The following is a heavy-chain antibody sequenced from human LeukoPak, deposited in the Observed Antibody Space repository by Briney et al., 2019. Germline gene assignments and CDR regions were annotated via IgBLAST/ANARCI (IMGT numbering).Heavy chain of an antibody. CDR1: GFTLSRHA. J-gene: IGHJ4*02. Sequence: PGGFLRLSCAATGFTLSRHAMHWVRQATGKGLEWVSAIGIAGDTFYPASVKGRFTISRDNAKNSFYLQMNSLRAEDTAVYYCVRQKFDHGNFDYWGQGTLVTVSS. CDR3: VRQKFDHGNFDY. CDR2: IGIAGDT. V-gene: IGHV3-13*01. D-gene: IGHD3-9*01.